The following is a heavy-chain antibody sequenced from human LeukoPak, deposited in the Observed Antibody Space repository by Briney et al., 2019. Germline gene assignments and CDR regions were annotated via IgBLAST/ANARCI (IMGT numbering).Heavy chain of an antibody. CDR2: INWNGGST. CDR1: GFTFDDYG. Sequence: GGSLRLSCAASGFTFDDYGMSWVRQAPGKGLEWVSGINWNGGSTGYADSVKGRFTISRDNAKNSLYLQMNSLRAEDTALYYCAREMARGYYGSGSYYNVPDYWGQATLVTVSS. J-gene: IGHJ4*02. D-gene: IGHD3-10*01. CDR3: AREMARGYYGSGSYYNVPDY. V-gene: IGHV3-20*04.